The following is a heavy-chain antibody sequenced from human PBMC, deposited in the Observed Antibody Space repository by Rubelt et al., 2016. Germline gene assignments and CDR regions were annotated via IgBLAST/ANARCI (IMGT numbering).Heavy chain of an antibody. D-gene: IGHD3-22*01. CDR3: ARGKEGLGVTMMDY. Sequence: QVQLQQWGAGLLKSSETLSLTCAVYGGSFSGYYWSWIRQPPGKGLEWIGEINHSGSTNYNPSLKSRVTISVDPSKNQFSLKLSSVTAADTAVYYCARGKEGLGVTMMDYWGQGTLVTVSS. J-gene: IGHJ4*02. CDR2: INHSGST. CDR1: GGSFSGYY. V-gene: IGHV4-34*01.